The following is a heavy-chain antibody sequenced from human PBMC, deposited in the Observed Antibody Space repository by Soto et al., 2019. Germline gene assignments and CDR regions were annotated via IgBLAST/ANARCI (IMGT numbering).Heavy chain of an antibody. J-gene: IGHJ4*02. D-gene: IGHD5-12*01. V-gene: IGHV2-70*11. CDR3: AHNHIGGYDLAGFDY. CDR1: GFSLSTSGMC. Sequence: SGPTLVNPTQTLTLTCTFSGFSLSTSGMCVSWIRQPPGKALEWLARIDWDDDKYYSTSLKTRLTISKDTSKNQVVLTMTNMDPVDTATYYCAHNHIGGYDLAGFDYWGQGTLVTVSS. CDR2: IDWDDDK.